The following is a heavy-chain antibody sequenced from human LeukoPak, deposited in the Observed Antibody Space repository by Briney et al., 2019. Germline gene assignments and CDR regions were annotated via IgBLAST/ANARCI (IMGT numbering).Heavy chain of an antibody. CDR3: VRRAGPGYFYDS. CDR2: INDNGDST. CDR1: GFTFSSSA. V-gene: IGHV3-64D*09. Sequence: GGSLRLSCSASGFTFSSSAMHWVRQAPGKGLESFAAINDNGDSTYYTDSVKGRFTISRDNSKNTLYLQMSSLRLEDTAVYYCVRRAGPGYFYDSWGQGALVTVFS. D-gene: IGHD3-22*01. J-gene: IGHJ5*01.